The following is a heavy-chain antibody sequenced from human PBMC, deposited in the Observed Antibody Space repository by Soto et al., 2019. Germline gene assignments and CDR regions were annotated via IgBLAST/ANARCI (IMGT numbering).Heavy chain of an antibody. CDR1: GFTFSSYA. CDR3: AKDLPLWFGELYQNWFDP. Sequence: QPGGSLRLSCAASGFTFSSYAMSWVRQAPGKGLEWVSAISGSGGSTYYADSVKGRFTISRDNSKNTLYLQMNSLRAEDTAVYYCAKDLPLWFGELYQNWFDPWGQGTLVTVSS. V-gene: IGHV3-23*01. D-gene: IGHD3-10*01. CDR2: ISGSGGST. J-gene: IGHJ5*02.